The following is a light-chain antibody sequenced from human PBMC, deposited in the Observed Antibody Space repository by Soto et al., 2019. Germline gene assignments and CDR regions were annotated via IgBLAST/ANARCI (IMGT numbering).Light chain of an antibody. CDR1: QDVRSD. Sequence: DIQMTQSPSSLSASVGDRVTITCRASQDVRSDLGWYQQKPGKAPQRLISAASSLQSGVPSRFSGSGSGTEFTLTISSLQPEDFATYYCLQHYNFPLTFGQGTKVEFK. V-gene: IGKV1-17*01. CDR3: LQHYNFPLT. CDR2: AAS. J-gene: IGKJ1*01.